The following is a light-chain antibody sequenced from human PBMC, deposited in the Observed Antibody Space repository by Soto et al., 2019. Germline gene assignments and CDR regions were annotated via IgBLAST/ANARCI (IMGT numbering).Light chain of an antibody. V-gene: IGKV3-11*01. J-gene: IGKJ1*01. Sequence: EIVMTQSPATLSLSPGERATLSCRASQSVSNYLAWYQQKPGQAPRLLIYDASNRATGIPARFSGSGSGTDFTLTISSLEPEDFAVYFCQHYGDSSWTFGQGSRVEIK. CDR2: DAS. CDR3: QHYGDSSWT. CDR1: QSVSNY.